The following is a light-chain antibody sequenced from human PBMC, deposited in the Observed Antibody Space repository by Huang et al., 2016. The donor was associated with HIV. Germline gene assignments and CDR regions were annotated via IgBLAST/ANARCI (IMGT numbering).Light chain of an antibody. CDR3: QQYDNWPDT. CDR1: QSISSN. V-gene: IGKV3-15*01. J-gene: IGKJ2*01. Sequence: EIVMTQSSATLSVSPGERATLSCRASQSISSNLAWYQQKPGQAPSLLIHGASTRATWIPPTFRGSGSGTEFTLTISSLQSEDFAVYHCQQYDNWPDTFGQGTKLEIK. CDR2: GAS.